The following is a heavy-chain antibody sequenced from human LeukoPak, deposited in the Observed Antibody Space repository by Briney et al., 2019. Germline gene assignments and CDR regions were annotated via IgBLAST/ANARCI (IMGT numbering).Heavy chain of an antibody. J-gene: IGHJ3*02. CDR1: GYSFTTYW. CDR3: ARQGGFDDNRGYNNAFDI. CDR2: IDPSDSYT. V-gene: IGHV5-10-1*01. Sequence: GESLKISCKGSGYSFTTYWISWVRQMPGKGLEWMGRIDPSDSYTNYSPSFQDHVTISVDKSISTAYLQWSSLKASDTAMYYCARQGGFDDNRGYNNAFDIWGQGTVVTVSS. D-gene: IGHD3-22*01.